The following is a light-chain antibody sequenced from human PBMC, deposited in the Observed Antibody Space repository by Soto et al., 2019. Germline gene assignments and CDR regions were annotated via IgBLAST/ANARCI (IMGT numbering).Light chain of an antibody. CDR1: SGGFPSNS. J-gene: IGLJ2*01. V-gene: IGLV6-57*03. CDR2: EDN. Sequence: NFMLTQPHSVSESPGKTVIISCTRSSGGFPSNSVQWYQQRPGSAPTTIISEDNQRPSGVPDRFSGSTDGSSNSASLIISGLQTEDEADYYCQSYDSNTVVCGGGTKLTVL. CDR3: QSYDSNTVV.